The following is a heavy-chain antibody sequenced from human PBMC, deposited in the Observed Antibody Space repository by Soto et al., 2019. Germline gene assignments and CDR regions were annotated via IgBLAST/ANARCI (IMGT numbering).Heavy chain of an antibody. CDR3: ARTVVVPAAIANYYYGMDV. J-gene: IGHJ6*02. CDR1: GGTFSSYA. Sequence: QVQLVQSGAEVKKPGSSVKVSCKASGGTFSSYAISWVRQAPGQGLEWMGGIIPIFGTANYAQKFQGRVTITADESTSTAYMELSSLRSEDTAVYYCARTVVVPAAIANYYYGMDVRGQGTTVTVSS. V-gene: IGHV1-69*01. CDR2: IIPIFGTA. D-gene: IGHD2-2*02.